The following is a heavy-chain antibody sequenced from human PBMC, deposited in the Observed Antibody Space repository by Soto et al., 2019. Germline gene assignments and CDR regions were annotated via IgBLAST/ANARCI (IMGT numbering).Heavy chain of an antibody. CDR3: AREMEGGYYDFFLYYYYGMDV. CDR1: GFTFSSYG. CDR2: IWYDGSNK. V-gene: IGHV3-33*01. Sequence: QVQLVESGGGVVQPGRSLRLSCAASGFTFSSYGMHWVRQAPGKGLEWVAVIWYDGSNKYYADSVKGRFTISRDNSKNTLYLQMNRLRAEDTAVYYCAREMEGGYYDFFLYYYYGMDVWGQGTTVTVSS. J-gene: IGHJ6*02. D-gene: IGHD3-3*01.